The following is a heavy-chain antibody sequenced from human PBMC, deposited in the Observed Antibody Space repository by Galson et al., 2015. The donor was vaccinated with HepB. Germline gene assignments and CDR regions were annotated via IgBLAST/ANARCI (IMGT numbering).Heavy chain of an antibody. J-gene: IGHJ4*02. V-gene: IGHV3-23*01. CDR1: GFSFDNYA. CDR2: ITNSGGNT. CDR3: AKTAVRGSYRLYYFDY. D-gene: IGHD3-16*02. Sequence: SLRLSCAASGFSFDNYAMSWVRQAPGKGLEWVSGITNSGGNTYYADSVKGRFTISRDNSKNTLHLQMSGLRPSDTAVYYCAKTAVRGSYRLYYFDYWGRGTLVTVSS.